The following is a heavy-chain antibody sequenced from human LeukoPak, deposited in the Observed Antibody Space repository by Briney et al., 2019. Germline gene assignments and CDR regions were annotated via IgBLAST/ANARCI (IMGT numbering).Heavy chain of an antibody. Sequence: KSSETLSLTCTVSGGSISDYYWSWIRQSPVRGLEWIGYLYYSGNTNYNPPLKSRLTISRDMAKNQFSLKLSSVTSADTAVYYCARGEYEDLVDNWGQGTLVTVSS. CDR1: GGSISDYY. CDR3: ARGEYEDLVDN. V-gene: IGHV4-59*01. J-gene: IGHJ4*02. D-gene: IGHD1-26*01. CDR2: LYYSGNT.